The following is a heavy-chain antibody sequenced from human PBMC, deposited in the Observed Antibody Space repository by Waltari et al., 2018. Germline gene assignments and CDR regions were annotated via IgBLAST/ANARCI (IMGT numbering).Heavy chain of an antibody. V-gene: IGHV3-30*02. J-gene: IGHJ4*02. CDR3: AKGDPYSSSHFDY. D-gene: IGHD6-6*01. Sequence: DNSKNTLYLQMNSLRAEDTAVYYCAKGDPYSSSHFDYWGQGTLVTVSS.